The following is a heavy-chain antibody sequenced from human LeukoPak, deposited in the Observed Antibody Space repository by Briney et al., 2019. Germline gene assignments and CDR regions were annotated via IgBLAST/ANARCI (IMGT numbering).Heavy chain of an antibody. V-gene: IGHV3-33*06. J-gene: IGHJ4*02. CDR3: AKDGGYCSGGSCYSGVFVHY. CDR2: IWYDGSSK. CDR1: GFTFSSYG. Sequence: PGGSLRLSCAASGFTFSSYGMHWVRQAPGKGLEWVAVIWYDGSSKYYADSVKGRFTISRDNSKNTLYLQMNSLRAEDTAVYYCAKDGGYCSGGSCYSGVFVHYWGQGTLVTVSS. D-gene: IGHD2-15*01.